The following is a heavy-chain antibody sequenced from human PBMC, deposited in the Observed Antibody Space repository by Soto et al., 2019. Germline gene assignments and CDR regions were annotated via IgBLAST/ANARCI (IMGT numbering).Heavy chain of an antibody. CDR1: GFTFSSYW. CDR2: IKQDGSEK. D-gene: IGHD2-2*01. V-gene: IGHV3-7*01. Sequence: GGSLRLSXAASGFTFSSYWMSWVRQAPGKGLEWVANIKQDGSEKYYVDSVKGRFTISRDNAKNSLYLQMNSLRAEDTAVYYCARDRAGLFRERPIVVVPAAIRGYGMDVWGQGTTVTVSS. CDR3: ARDRAGLFRERPIVVVPAAIRGYGMDV. J-gene: IGHJ6*02.